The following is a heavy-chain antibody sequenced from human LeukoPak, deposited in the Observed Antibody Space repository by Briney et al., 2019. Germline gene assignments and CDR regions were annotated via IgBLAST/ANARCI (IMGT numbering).Heavy chain of an antibody. CDR3: ARGGREGWYFDL. D-gene: IGHD3-10*01. Sequence: SVKVSCKASGGTFSSYAISWVRQAPGQGLEWMGGIIPIFGTANYAQKFQGRVTITADESTSTAYMELSSLRSEDTAVYYCARGGREGWYFDLWGRGTLVTVSS. J-gene: IGHJ2*01. V-gene: IGHV1-69*13. CDR2: IIPIFGTA. CDR1: GGTFSSYA.